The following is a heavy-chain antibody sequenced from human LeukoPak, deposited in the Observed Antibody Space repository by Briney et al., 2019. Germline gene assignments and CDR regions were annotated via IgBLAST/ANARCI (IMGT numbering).Heavy chain of an antibody. CDR3: AKELERRRGSHSDY. Sequence: GGSLRLSCAASGFTFSRHGIHWVRQAPGKGLEWVAVISYDGSNKYYADSVKGRFTISRDNSKNTLYLQMNSLRAEDTAVYYCAKELERRRGSHSDYWGQGTLVTVSS. D-gene: IGHD1-1*01. CDR1: GFTFSRHG. CDR2: ISYDGSNK. V-gene: IGHV3-30*18. J-gene: IGHJ4*02.